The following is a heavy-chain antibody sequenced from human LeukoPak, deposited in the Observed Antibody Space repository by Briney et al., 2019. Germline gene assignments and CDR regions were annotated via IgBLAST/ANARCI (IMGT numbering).Heavy chain of an antibody. CDR2: IYYSVST. V-gene: IGHV4-59*12. CDR1: APSIISFY. D-gene: IGHD3-10*01. J-gene: IGHJ4*02. CDR3: ARDSGGHFDY. Sequence: PSQSLSLTCTLSAPSIISFYSGWVRHPPREGLEWVGYIYYSVSTNYNTSLTSRVTISVDTSKTQFYLKLSSVTAADTAVYYCARDSGGHFDYWGQGTLVTVSS.